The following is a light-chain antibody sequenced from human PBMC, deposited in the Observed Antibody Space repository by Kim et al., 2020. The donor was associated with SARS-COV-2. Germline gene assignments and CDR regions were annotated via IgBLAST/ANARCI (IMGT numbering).Light chain of an antibody. CDR3: LQHNTYPLT. V-gene: IGKV1-17*01. CDR1: QNIRND. J-gene: IGKJ5*01. CDR2: GAS. Sequence: ASVEDRVTTTCRASQNIRNDLGWYQQNPGSAPKRLIYGASSLQSGVPSRFSGSGSGTEFTLTISRLQPEDFATYFCLQHNTYPLTFGQGTRLEIK.